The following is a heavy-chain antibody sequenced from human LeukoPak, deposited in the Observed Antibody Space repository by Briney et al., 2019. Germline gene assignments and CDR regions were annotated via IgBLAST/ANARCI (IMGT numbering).Heavy chain of an antibody. CDR2: ISYDGSNK. Sequence: GRSLRLSCAASGFTFSSYAMHWVRQAPGKGLEWVAVISYDGSNKYYADSVKGRFTISRDNSKNTLYLQMNSLRAEDTAVYYCARGVGHGTTAFDYWGQGTLVTVSS. V-gene: IGHV3-30-3*01. CDR3: ARGVGHGTTAFDY. D-gene: IGHD1-14*01. J-gene: IGHJ4*02. CDR1: GFTFSSYA.